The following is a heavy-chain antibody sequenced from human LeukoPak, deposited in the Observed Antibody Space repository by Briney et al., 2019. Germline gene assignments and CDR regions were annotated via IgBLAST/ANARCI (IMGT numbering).Heavy chain of an antibody. D-gene: IGHD3-22*01. CDR1: GFTFSSYW. CDR2: IKSDGSST. V-gene: IGHV3-74*01. CDR3: TRHFYDTSGFSY. Sequence: TGGSLRLSCAGSGFTFSSYWMHWVRQAPGKGLVWASRIKSDGSSTSYADSVRGRFTISRDDVKKTLYLQMNSLRAEDTAVYYCTRHFYDTSGFSYWGQGTLVTVSS. J-gene: IGHJ4*02.